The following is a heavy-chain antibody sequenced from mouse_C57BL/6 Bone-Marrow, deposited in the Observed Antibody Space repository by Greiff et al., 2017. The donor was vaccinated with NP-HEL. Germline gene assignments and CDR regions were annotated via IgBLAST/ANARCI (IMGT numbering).Heavy chain of an antibody. CDR2: IYPGSGST. V-gene: IGHV1-55*01. CDR3: TGRCDGGYYYAMDY. CDR1: GYTFTSYW. J-gene: IGHJ4*01. Sequence: VQLQQPGAELVKPGASVKMSCKASGYTFTSYWITWVKQRPGQGLEWIGDIYPGSGSTNYNEKFKSKATLTVDKSSSTAYLQLSSLTSEDSAVYYYTGRCDGGYYYAMDYWGQGTSVTVSS.